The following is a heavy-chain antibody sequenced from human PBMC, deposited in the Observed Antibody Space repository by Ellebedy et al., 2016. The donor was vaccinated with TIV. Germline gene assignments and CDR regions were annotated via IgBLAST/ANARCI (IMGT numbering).Heavy chain of an antibody. Sequence: ASVKVSXXASGYTFTSYYMHWVRQAPGQGLEWMGIINPSGGSTSYAQKFQGRVTMTRDTSTSTAYMELRSLRSDDTAVYYCARTEWGEGYWGQGTLVTVSS. J-gene: IGHJ4*02. CDR2: INPSGGST. D-gene: IGHD1-26*01. CDR1: GYTFTSYY. CDR3: ARTEWGEGY. V-gene: IGHV1-46*01.